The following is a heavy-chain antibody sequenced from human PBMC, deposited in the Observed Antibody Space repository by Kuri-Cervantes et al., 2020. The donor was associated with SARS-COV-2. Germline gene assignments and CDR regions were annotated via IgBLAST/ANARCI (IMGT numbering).Heavy chain of an antibody. CDR2: INPNSGGT. V-gene: IGHV1-2*04. Sequence: ASVKVSCKASGYTFSDYYMYWVRQAPGQGLEWMGWINPNSGGTNYAQNFQGWVTMTRDTSISTAYMELSRLRSDDTAVYYCARGVVRGIIQYYYYAMDVWGQGTTVTVSS. CDR3: ARGVVRGIIQYYYYAMDV. J-gene: IGHJ6*02. CDR1: GYTFSDYY. D-gene: IGHD3-10*01.